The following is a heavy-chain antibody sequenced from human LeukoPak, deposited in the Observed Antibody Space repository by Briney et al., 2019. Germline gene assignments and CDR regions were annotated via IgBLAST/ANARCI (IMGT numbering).Heavy chain of an antibody. CDR1: GYTFTGYY. V-gene: IGHV1-2*02. CDR2: INPNSGGT. J-gene: IGHJ4*02. D-gene: IGHD3-22*01. Sequence: GASVKVSCKASGYTFTGYYMHWVRQAPGQGLEWMGWINPNSGGTNYAQKFQGRVTMTRDTSISTAYMELSSLRSEDTAVYYCARGPGGGYYDSSGYYYSLDYWGQGTPVTVSS. CDR3: ARGPGGGYYDSSGYYYSLDY.